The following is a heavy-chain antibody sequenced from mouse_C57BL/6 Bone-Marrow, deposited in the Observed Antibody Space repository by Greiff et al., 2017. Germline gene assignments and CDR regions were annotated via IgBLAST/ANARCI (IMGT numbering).Heavy chain of an antibody. J-gene: IGHJ2*01. CDR1: GFTFSNYW. CDR3: TGSYYGYDADY. CDR2: IRLKSDNYAT. Sequence: EVKVEESGGGLVQPGGSMKLSCVASGFTFSNYWMNWVRQSPEKGLEWVAQIRLKSDNYATHYAESVKGRFTISRDDSKSSVYLQMNNLRAEDTGIYYCTGSYYGYDADYWGQGTTRTDAS. V-gene: IGHV6-3*01. D-gene: IGHD2-9*01.